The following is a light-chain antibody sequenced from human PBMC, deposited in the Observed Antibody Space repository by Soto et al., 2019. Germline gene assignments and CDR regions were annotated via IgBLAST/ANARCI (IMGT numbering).Light chain of an antibody. CDR2: AAS. CDR1: QGLSHY. CDR3: QKYNRAPLT. V-gene: IGKV1-27*01. Sequence: DIQSTQSPSSLSASFGYRVPIPCLSSQGLSHYLAWYQPKPGKVPKLLIYAASTLQSGVPSRFSGSGSWTDFTLTSSSLQPEDVATYYCQKYNRAPLTFGGRTKVDIK. J-gene: IGKJ4*01.